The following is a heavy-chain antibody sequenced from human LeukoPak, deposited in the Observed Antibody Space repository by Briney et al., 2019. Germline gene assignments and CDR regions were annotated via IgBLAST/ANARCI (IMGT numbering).Heavy chain of an antibody. CDR2: IYTSGST. D-gene: IGHD6-19*01. J-gene: IGHJ3*02. Sequence: SETLSLTCTVSGGSISSYYWSWIRQPAGRGLEWIGRIYTSGSTNYNPSLKSRVTISVDTSKNQFSLKLSSVTAADTAVYYCARAGSSGSFDAFDIWGQGTMVTVSS. V-gene: IGHV4-4*07. CDR1: GGSISSYY. CDR3: ARAGSSGSFDAFDI.